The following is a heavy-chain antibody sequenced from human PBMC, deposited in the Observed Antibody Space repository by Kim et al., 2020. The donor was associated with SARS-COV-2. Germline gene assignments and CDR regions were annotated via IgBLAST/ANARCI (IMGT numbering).Heavy chain of an antibody. J-gene: IGHJ5*02. CDR3: ARALFVASSWYIRESPNRWFDP. CDR2: IKQDGSEK. Sequence: GGSLRLSCAASGFTFSSYWMSWVRQAPGKGLEWVANIKQDGSEKYYVDSVKGRFTISRDNAKNSLYLQMNSLRAEDTAVYYCARALFVASSWYIRESPNRWFDPWGQGTLVTVSS. CDR1: GFTFSSYW. D-gene: IGHD6-13*01. V-gene: IGHV3-7*03.